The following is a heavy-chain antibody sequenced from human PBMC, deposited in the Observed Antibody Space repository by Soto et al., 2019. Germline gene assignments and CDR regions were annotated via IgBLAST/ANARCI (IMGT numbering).Heavy chain of an antibody. CDR2: IRNSGGST. J-gene: IGHJ5*02. V-gene: IGHV3-23*01. CDR3: AKETLRGTTLYH. D-gene: IGHD4-17*01. CDR1: GFTFSSYD. Sequence: GGSLRLSCATSGFTFSSYDMSWVRQAPGKGLEWVSAIRNSGGSTYYADSVKGRFTISRDNSNSSLYLQMNSLRAEDTAVYFCAKETLRGTTLYHWGQGTLVTVSS.